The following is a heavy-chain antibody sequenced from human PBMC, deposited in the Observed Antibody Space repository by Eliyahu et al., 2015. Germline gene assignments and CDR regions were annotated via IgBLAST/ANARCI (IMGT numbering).Heavy chain of an antibody. CDR1: GFTFSSYW. Sequence: EVQLVESGGGLVQPGGSLXLSCAASGFTFSSYWMHWVRQVPGKGLVWVSRINSDGSSTSYGDAVKGRFTISRDNAKNTLYLQMNSLRAEDTAVYFCATGDSHAFDIWGQGTMVAVSS. V-gene: IGHV3-74*01. J-gene: IGHJ3*02. CDR3: ATGDSHAFDI. D-gene: IGHD2-21*01. CDR2: INSDGSST.